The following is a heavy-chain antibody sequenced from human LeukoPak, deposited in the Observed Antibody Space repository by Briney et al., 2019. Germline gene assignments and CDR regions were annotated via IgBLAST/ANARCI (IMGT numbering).Heavy chain of an antibody. CDR2: IYHSGNT. CDR1: GGSISSNSYY. D-gene: IGHD3-22*01. Sequence: SETLSLTCTVSGGSISSNSYYWGWIRQPPGKGLEWIGNIYHSGNTYYNPSLKSRVTISVDTSKNQFSLKLSSVTAADTAVYYCASTQNTYYYDSSGPLFDYWGQGTLVTVSS. J-gene: IGHJ4*02. CDR3: ASTQNTYYYDSSGPLFDY. V-gene: IGHV4-39*07.